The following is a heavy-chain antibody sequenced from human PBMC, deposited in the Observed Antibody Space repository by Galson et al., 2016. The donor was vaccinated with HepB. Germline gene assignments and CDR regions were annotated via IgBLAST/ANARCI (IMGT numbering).Heavy chain of an antibody. V-gene: IGHV5-51*01. D-gene: IGHD6-6*01. J-gene: IGHJ3*02. CDR3: ARSRVEYSRDALDI. CDR1: GYTFISYW. CDR2: IYPSDSDT. Sequence: QSGADVKKPGESLKISCKVSGYTFISYWIGWVRQMPGKGLEWMAIIYPSDSDTRYSPSFQGHVTTSVDTSISTAYLQWNSLRASDTAMYYCARSRVEYSRDALDIWGQGTMVTVSS.